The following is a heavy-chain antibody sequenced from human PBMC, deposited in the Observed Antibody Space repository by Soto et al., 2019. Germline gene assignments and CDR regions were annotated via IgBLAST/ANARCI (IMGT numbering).Heavy chain of an antibody. Sequence: WGWRRLSCAACGFTFSNYAMPWVRQAPGKGLEWVALIWYDGNKEYYADSVKGRFIIYRDMSKNTVYLQMTSLRAADTAVYYCASDLSGSMVWWAKGTMVGVSA. CDR3: ASDLSGSMVW. CDR2: IWYDGNKE. J-gene: IGHJ6*04. V-gene: IGHV3-33*08. CDR1: GFTFSNYA. D-gene: IGHD2-8*01.